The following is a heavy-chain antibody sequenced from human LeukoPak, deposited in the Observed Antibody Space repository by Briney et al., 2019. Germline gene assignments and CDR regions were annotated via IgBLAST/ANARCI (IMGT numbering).Heavy chain of an antibody. V-gene: IGHV3-48*03. J-gene: IGHJ6*03. CDR3: ARKYYYDSSGYKRYYYYYYMDV. CDR1: GFTFSSYE. Sequence: PGGSLRLSCAASGFTFSSYEMNWVRQVPGKGLEWVSYISSSGSTIYYADSVQGRLTISRDNAKNSLYLQMNSLRAEDTAVYYCARKYYYDSSGYKRYYYYYYMDVWGKGTTVTVSS. D-gene: IGHD3-22*01. CDR2: ISSSGSTI.